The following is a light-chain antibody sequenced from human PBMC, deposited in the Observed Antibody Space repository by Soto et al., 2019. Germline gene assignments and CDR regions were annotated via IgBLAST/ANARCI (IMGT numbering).Light chain of an antibody. CDR3: SSDAGSNNWV. CDR1: SSDVGGSNY. Sequence: QSVLTQPPSASGSPGQSVTISCTGTSSDVGGSNYVSWYQHHPGKAPKLMIYEVSKRPSGVPDRFSGCKSGNTAPLTVSGLQAEDEADYYCSSDAGSNNWVFGGGTKLTVL. V-gene: IGLV2-8*01. CDR2: EVS. J-gene: IGLJ3*02.